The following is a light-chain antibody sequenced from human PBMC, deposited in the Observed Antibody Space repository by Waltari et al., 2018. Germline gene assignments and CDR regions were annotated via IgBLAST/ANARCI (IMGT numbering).Light chain of an antibody. J-gene: IGKJ5*01. CDR2: GAS. CDR3: QQLNSYPIT. V-gene: IGKV1-9*01. Sequence: DIQLTQSPSFLSASVGDRVTITCRASQGLTSYFAWYQQKPGNAPKLLIYGASTLQSGVPSRFSGSGSGTEFTLTISSLQPEDSATYYCQQLNSYPITFGQGTRVESK. CDR1: QGLTSY.